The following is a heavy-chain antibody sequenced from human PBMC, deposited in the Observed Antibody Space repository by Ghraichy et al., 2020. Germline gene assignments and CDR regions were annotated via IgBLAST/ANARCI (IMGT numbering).Heavy chain of an antibody. V-gene: IGHV3-66*02. Sequence: GGSLRLSCVVSGFIVSRKYMSWVRQAPGKGLEWVSVIYSGGSTYYADSVKGRFTISRDNSKNTVYLQMNSLRVDDTAVYYCARDGGELAFDIWGQGTMVTVSS. CDR2: IYSGGST. J-gene: IGHJ3*02. D-gene: IGHD3-16*01. CDR1: GFIVSRKY. CDR3: ARDGGELAFDI.